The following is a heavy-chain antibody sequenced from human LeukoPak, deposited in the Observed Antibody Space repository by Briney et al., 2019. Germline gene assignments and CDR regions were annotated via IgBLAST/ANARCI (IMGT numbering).Heavy chain of an antibody. CDR3: AVYDSSGYWNFQH. CDR1: GGSFSGYY. J-gene: IGHJ1*01. D-gene: IGHD3-22*01. V-gene: IGHV4-31*11. CDR2: IYYSGST. Sequence: PSETLSLTCAVYGGSFSGYYWSWIRQHPGKGLEWIGYIYYSGSTYYNPSLKSRVTISVDTSKNQFSLKLSSVTAADTAVYYCAVYDSSGYWNFQHWGQGTLVTVSS.